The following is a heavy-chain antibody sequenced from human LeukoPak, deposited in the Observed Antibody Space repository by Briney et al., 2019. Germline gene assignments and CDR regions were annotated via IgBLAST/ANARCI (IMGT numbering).Heavy chain of an antibody. V-gene: IGHV3-23*01. CDR2: ISKNGVDT. D-gene: IGHD5/OR15-5a*01. CDR3: AKVVYGWAFDI. Sequence: GGSLRLSCAGSGFIFSRYAVSWVRQAPGKGLEWVSAISKNGVDTYYADSVKGRFTISRDSPKNTVYLQMNSLRAEDTAVYYCAKVVYGWAFDIWGQGTMVTVSS. CDR1: GFIFSRYA. J-gene: IGHJ3*02.